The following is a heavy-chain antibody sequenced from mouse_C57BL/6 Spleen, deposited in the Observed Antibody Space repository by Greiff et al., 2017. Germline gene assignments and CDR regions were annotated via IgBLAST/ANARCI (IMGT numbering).Heavy chain of an antibody. CDR1: GYTFTSYN. D-gene: IGHD1-1*01. J-gene: IGHJ2*01. CDR3: GRSYYGSSYVGFDY. Sequence: LQQSGAELVRPGASVKMSCKASGYTFTSYNMHWVKQTPRQGLEWIGAIYPGNGDTSYNQTFKGKATLTVDTSSSTAYMQLSSLTSEYYAVDVCGRSYYGSSYVGFDYWGQGTTLTGSS. V-gene: IGHV1-12*01. CDR2: IYPGNGDT.